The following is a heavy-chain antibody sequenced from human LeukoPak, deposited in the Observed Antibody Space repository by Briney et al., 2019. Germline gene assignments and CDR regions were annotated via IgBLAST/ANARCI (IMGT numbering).Heavy chain of an antibody. J-gene: IGHJ4*02. Sequence: GGSLRLSCAASGFTFSSYAMSWVRQAPGKGLEWVSAISGSGGSTYYADSVKGRFTISRDNAKNSLYLQMNSLRAEDTAVYYCARASRLYCSSTSCSEGRGFDYWGQGTLVTVSS. CDR1: GFTFSSYA. CDR3: ARASRLYCSSTSCSEGRGFDY. V-gene: IGHV3-23*01. D-gene: IGHD2-2*01. CDR2: ISGSGGST.